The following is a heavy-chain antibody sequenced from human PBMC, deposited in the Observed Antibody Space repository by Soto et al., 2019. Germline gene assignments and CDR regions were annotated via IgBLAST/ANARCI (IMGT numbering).Heavy chain of an antibody. CDR3: ASVSGGYVDWLCAWAFDI. Sequence: QLQLQESGSGLVKPSQTLSLTCAVSGGSISRGGYSWSWIRQPPGKGLEWIGYIYHSGSTYYNPSLKSRVTVSVDRSKNQFSLKLSSVPAADTAVYYCASVSGGYVDWLCAWAFDIWGKGTMVTVSA. J-gene: IGHJ3*02. D-gene: IGHD3-9*01. CDR1: GGSISRGGYS. V-gene: IGHV4-30-2*01. CDR2: IYHSGST.